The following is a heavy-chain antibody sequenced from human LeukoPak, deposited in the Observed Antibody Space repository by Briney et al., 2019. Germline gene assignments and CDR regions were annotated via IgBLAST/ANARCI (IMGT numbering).Heavy chain of an antibody. CDR1: GYTFTSYG. D-gene: IGHD2-2*01. J-gene: IGHJ4*02. CDR2: ISAYNGNT. CDR3: ARSGVVPATIQIKHTRTTIDFEY. Sequence: ASVKVSCKASGYTFTSYGISWVRQAPGQGLEWMGWISAYNGNTNYAQKLQGRVTMTTDTFTSTAYMELRSLRCDDTAVYYCARSGVVPATIQIKHTRTTIDFEYWGQGTLVTVSS. V-gene: IGHV1-18*01.